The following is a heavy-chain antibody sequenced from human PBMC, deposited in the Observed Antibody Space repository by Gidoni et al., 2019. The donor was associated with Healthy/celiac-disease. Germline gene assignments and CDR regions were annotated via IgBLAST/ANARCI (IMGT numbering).Heavy chain of an antibody. Sequence: QLQLVQSGAEVKKPVASVKASCTASGYTFTAYYMHWVRKAPGQGLEWMGWINPNSGGPNYAQKFQGRVTMTRDTSISTAYMELSRLRSDDTAVYYCARDATAVVVPAAIRGDWFDPWGQGTLVTVSS. D-gene: IGHD2-2*02. J-gene: IGHJ5*02. CDR1: GYTFTAYY. CDR3: ARDATAVVVPAAIRGDWFDP. CDR2: INPNSGGP. V-gene: IGHV1-2*02.